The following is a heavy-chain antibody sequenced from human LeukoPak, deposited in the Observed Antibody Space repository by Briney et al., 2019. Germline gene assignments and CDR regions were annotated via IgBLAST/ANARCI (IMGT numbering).Heavy chain of an antibody. CDR3: ARDVNSYSSGASYFDY. V-gene: IGHV3-48*01. J-gene: IGHJ4*02. CDR2: ITSSSSTM. D-gene: IGHD6-19*01. CDR1: GFTFSTYS. Sequence: GGSLRLSCAASGFTFSTYSMNWVRQAPGKGLEWVSYITSSSSTMFYADSVKGRFTISRDNAKNSLYLQMNSLRAEDTAVYYCARDVNSYSSGASYFDYWGQGTLVTVSS.